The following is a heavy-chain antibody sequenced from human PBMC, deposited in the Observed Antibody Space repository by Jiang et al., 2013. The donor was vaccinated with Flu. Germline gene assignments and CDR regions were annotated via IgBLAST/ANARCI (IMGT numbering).Heavy chain of an antibody. CDR1: GYSFTGYQ. CDR2: INPSGGST. Sequence: RTSGYSFTGYQIHWVRQAPGQGLEWMGIINPSGGSTTYAQKFQGRVILTRDKSTRTVYMELSSLRSDDTAVYFCVRDVEVAGTPRDYWGQGTLITVSA. J-gene: IGHJ4*02. D-gene: IGHD2-15*01. CDR3: VRDVEVAGTPRDY. V-gene: IGHV1-46*01.